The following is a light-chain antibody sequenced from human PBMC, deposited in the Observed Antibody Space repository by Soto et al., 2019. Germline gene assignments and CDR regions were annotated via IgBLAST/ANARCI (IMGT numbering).Light chain of an antibody. J-gene: IGKJ4*01. CDR1: QSVSSNH. CDR2: GTT. V-gene: IGKV3-20*01. CDR3: QQSYSAPLS. Sequence: EIVLTQSPGTLSLSPGERATLFCRASQSVSSNHLGWYQQKPGQTSRLLIYGTTNRATGIPERFSGSGSGTDFTLTISRLEPEDFAVYYCQQSYSAPLSFGGGTKVEIK.